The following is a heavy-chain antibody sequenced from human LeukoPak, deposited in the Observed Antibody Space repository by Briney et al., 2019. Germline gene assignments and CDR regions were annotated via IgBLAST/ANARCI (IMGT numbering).Heavy chain of an antibody. Sequence: PGGSLRLSCAASGFTFSSYWMHWVRQAPGKGLVWVSRINSDGSSTSYADSVKGRFTISRDNAKNTLYLQMNSLRAEDTAVYYCARGYSYGPAAGDYWGQGTLVTVSS. J-gene: IGHJ4*02. V-gene: IGHV3-74*01. CDR1: GFTFSSYW. CDR3: ARGYSYGPAAGDY. D-gene: IGHD5-18*01. CDR2: INSDGSST.